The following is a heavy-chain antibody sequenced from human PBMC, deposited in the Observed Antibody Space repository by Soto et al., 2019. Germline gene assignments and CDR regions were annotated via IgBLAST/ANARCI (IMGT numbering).Heavy chain of an antibody. Sequence: QVQLVELGGGVVQPGRSMRLSCTASGFIFSQYVMHWVRQAPGKGLEWVAIISYDATNQYYADSVRGRFTISRDNSNNTVYLQMNRLSAEDTSVYYCAREGVGPYDFWSGYYVHWGQGTLVTVSS. D-gene: IGHD3-3*01. CDR2: ISYDATNQ. CDR1: GFIFSQYV. CDR3: AREGVGPYDFWSGYYVH. V-gene: IGHV3-30-3*01. J-gene: IGHJ4*02.